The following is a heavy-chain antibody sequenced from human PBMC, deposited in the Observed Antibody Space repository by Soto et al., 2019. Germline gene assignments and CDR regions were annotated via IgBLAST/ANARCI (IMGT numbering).Heavy chain of an antibody. CDR2: TNPTNGAT. CDR3: ARLPPPSLYYYGMDV. J-gene: IGHJ6*02. Sequence: QVQLVQSGAEVKKPGASVKVSCKASGYTFTAYYMHWVRQAPGQGLEWMGWTNPTNGATDYARHFQGRVTRTTDASNSTAFIELTSLRSDDTAVYYCARLPPPSLYYYGMDVWVQVTTVSVSS. CDR1: GYTFTAYY. V-gene: IGHV1-2*02.